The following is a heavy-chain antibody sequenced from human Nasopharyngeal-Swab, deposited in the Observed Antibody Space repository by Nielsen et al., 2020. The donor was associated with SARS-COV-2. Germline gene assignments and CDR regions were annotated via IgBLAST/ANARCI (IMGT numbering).Heavy chain of an antibody. J-gene: IGHJ4*02. CDR2: IGDKDHNYAT. CDR1: GFTFSDHY. V-gene: IGHV3-73*01. CDR3: TTDFYFDY. Sequence: GGSLRLSCAASGFTFSDHYMDWVRQASGKGLEWVGRIGDKDHNYATTYGASVQGRFTISRDDSKNTAFLQMDSLKTEDTALYYCTTDFYFDYWGQGTLVTVSS.